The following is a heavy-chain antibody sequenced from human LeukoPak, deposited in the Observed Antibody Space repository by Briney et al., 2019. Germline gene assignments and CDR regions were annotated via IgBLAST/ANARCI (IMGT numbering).Heavy chain of an antibody. D-gene: IGHD3-22*01. CDR3: ARAPDYYYDSSGPHFDY. J-gene: IGHJ4*02. CDR2: INPNSGGT. CDR1: GYTFTGYY. Sequence: ASVNVSCTASGYTFTGYYMHWVRQAPGQGLEWMGRINPNSGGTNYAQKFQGRVTMSRDTSISTAYMELRSLRSDDTAVYYCARAPDYYYDSSGPHFDYWGQGALVTVSS. V-gene: IGHV1-2*06.